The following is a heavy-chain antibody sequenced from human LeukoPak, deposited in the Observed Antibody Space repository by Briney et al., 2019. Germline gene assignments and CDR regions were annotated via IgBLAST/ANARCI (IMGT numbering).Heavy chain of an antibody. CDR1: GFTFSSYW. CDR2: IKQDGSER. D-gene: IGHD3-10*01. Sequence: GGSLRLSCAASGFTFSSYWMSWVRQAPGKGLEWVANIKQDGSERYYVDSVKGRFTISRDNAKNSLYLQMNSLRAEDTAVYYCAREGDYYGSGSSFLWGQGTLVTVSS. J-gene: IGHJ4*02. CDR3: AREGDYYGSGSSFL. V-gene: IGHV3-7*01.